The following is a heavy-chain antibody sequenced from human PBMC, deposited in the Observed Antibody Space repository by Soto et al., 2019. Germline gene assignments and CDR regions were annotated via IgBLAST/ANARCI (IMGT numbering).Heavy chain of an antibody. CDR1: GGSISSGGYY. Sequence: QVQLQESGPGLVKPSQTLSLTCTVSGGSISSGGYYWSWIRQHPGKGLEWIGYIYYSESTYYNPSLKSRVTISVDTSKNQFSLKLSSVTAAATAVYYCARERDVRYTRGYYYYYMDVWGKGTTVTVSS. V-gene: IGHV4-31*03. CDR2: IYYSEST. J-gene: IGHJ6*03. CDR3: ARERDVRYTRGYYYYYMDV. D-gene: IGHD3-9*01.